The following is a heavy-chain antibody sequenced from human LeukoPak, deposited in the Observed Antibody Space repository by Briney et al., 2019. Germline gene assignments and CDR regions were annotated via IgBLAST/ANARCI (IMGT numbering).Heavy chain of an antibody. J-gene: IGHJ4*02. CDR3: ARDNCSSTSCYNNYFDY. D-gene: IGHD2-2*02. V-gene: IGHV4-4*07. CDR2: IYTSGST. Sequence: SETLSLTCTVSGGSISSYYWSWIRQPAGKGLEWIGRIYTSGSTNYNPSLKSRVTMSVDTSKNQFSLKLSSVTAADTAMYYCARDNCSSTSCYNNYFDYWGQGTLVTVSS. CDR1: GGSISSYY.